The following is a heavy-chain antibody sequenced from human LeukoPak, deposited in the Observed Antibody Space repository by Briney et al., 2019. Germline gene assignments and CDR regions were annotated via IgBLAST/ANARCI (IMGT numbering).Heavy chain of an antibody. Sequence: SVKVSCKASGGTFSSYAISWVRQAPGQGLEWMGGIIPIFGTANYAQKFQGRVTITADESTSTAYMELSSLRSEDTAMYYCARAEYATLYGMDVWGQGTTVTVSS. CDR2: IIPIFGTA. D-gene: IGHD2-8*01. V-gene: IGHV1-69*01. CDR1: GGTFSSYA. J-gene: IGHJ6*02. CDR3: ARAEYATLYGMDV.